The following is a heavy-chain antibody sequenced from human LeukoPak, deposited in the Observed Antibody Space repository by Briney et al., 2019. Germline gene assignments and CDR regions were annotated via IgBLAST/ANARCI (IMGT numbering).Heavy chain of an antibody. V-gene: IGHV1-2*02. Sequence: ASVKVSCKASGGTFSSYAISWVRQAPGQGLEWMGWINPNSGGTNYAQKFQGRVTMTRDTSISTAYMELSRLRSDDTAVYYCARGGYYYDSSGYADLDYWGQGTLVTVSS. J-gene: IGHJ4*02. CDR3: ARGGYYYDSSGYADLDY. CDR2: INPNSGGT. CDR1: GGTFSSYA. D-gene: IGHD3-22*01.